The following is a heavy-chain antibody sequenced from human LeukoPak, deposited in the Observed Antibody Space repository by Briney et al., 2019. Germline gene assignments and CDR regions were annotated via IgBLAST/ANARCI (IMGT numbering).Heavy chain of an antibody. V-gene: IGHV1-69*05. J-gene: IGHJ5*02. Sequence: SVKVSCKASGGTFSSYAISWVRQAPGQGLEWMGGIIPIFGTANYAQKFQGRVTMTRDTSTSTVYMELSSLRSEDTAVYYCARDCVVPAAMSHPTTIGWFDPWGQGTLVTVSS. CDR1: GGTFSSYA. D-gene: IGHD2-2*01. CDR2: IIPIFGTA. CDR3: ARDCVVPAAMSHPTTIGWFDP.